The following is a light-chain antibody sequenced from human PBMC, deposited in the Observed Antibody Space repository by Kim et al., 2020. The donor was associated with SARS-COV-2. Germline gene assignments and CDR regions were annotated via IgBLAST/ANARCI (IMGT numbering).Light chain of an antibody. CDR2: DAS. CDR3: QHRTSWPPMYI. CDR1: QNISSY. J-gene: IGKJ2*01. Sequence: EILLTQSPATLSLSPGDRATFSCRASQNISSYLVWYQQKPGQAPRLLIYDASNRATSSPARFSGSGSGTAFTLTISSLEPEDFAVYYCQHRTSWPPMYIFGQGTKLEIK. V-gene: IGKV3-11*01.